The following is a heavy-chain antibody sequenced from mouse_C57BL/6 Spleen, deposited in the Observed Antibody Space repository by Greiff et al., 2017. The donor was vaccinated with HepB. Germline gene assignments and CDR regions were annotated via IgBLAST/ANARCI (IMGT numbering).Heavy chain of an antibody. CDR3: ARVTTVVAGYYAMDD. J-gene: IGHJ4*01. CDR2: IDPSDSYT. Sequence: QVQLQQPGAELVMPGASVKLSCKASGYTFTSYWMHWVKQRPGQGLEWIGEIDPSDSYTNYNHKFKGKSTLTVDKSSSTAYMQLSSLTSEDSAVYYCARVTTVVAGYYAMDDWGQGTSVTVSS. V-gene: IGHV1-69*01. D-gene: IGHD1-1*01. CDR1: GYTFTSYW.